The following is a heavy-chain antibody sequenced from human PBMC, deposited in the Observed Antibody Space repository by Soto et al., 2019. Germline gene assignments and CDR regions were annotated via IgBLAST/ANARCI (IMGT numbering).Heavy chain of an antibody. D-gene: IGHD1-26*01. V-gene: IGHV3-23*01. Sequence: EVQLLESGGDLVQPGGSLRLSCVASGFSFSNYAMSWVRPVPGKGLEWVSVISGRDDSTYYADSVKGRFTISRDNSKNTLYLQMNSLRAEDTAIYYCARDRERDALDEDYWGQGTLVTVSS. CDR1: GFSFSNYA. CDR3: ARDRERDALDEDY. J-gene: IGHJ4*02. CDR2: ISGRDDST.